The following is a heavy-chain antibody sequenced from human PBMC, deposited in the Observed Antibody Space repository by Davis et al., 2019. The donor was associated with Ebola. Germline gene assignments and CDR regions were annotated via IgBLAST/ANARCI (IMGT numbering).Heavy chain of an antibody. V-gene: IGHV3-23*01. J-gene: IGHJ2*01. CDR1: GFIFSSYV. CDR2: LGTSADT. Sequence: GGSLRLSCAASGFIFSSYVMSWVRQAPGKGLEWVSTLGTSADTYYADSVKGRFTISRDNSKNTLYLQMNSLRAEDTALYYCAKDKTTVTQYWYFDLWGRGTLVTVSS. D-gene: IGHD4-17*01. CDR3: AKDKTTVTQYWYFDL.